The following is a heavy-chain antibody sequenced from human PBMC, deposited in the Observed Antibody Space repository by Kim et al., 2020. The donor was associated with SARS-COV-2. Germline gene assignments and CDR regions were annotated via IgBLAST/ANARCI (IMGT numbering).Heavy chain of an antibody. J-gene: IGHJ6*02. CDR3: ARDDSGSYYGGDYYGMDV. D-gene: IGHD1-26*01. Sequence: GGSLRLSCAASGFTVSSNYMSWVRQAPGKGLEWVSVIYSGGSTYYADSVKGRFTISRDNSKNTLYLQMNSLRAEDTAVYYCARDDSGSYYGGDYYGMDVWGQGTTVTVSS. V-gene: IGHV3-66*01. CDR2: IYSGGST. CDR1: GFTVSSNY.